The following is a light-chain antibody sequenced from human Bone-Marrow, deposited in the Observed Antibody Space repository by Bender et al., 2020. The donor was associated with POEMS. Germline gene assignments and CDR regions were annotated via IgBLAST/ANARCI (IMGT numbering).Light chain of an antibody. CDR1: NIGRKR. J-gene: IGLJ3*02. V-gene: IGLV3-21*04. CDR3: QVWDSTTDHRV. CDR2: DDD. Sequence: YVLTQPPSVSVAPGKTASITCGGTNIGRKRVHWYQKKGGQAPVLVIYDDDDRPSGIPERLSGSNSGNTATLTINRVEVGDEADYYCQVWDSTTDHRVFGGGTKLTAL.